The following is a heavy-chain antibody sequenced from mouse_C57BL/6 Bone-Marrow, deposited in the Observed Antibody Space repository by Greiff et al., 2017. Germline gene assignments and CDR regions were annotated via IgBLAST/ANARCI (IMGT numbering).Heavy chain of an antibody. J-gene: IGHJ3*01. D-gene: IGHD2-3*01. Sequence: EVQLQQSGAELVKPGASVKISCKASGYTFTDYNMDWVKQSPGKGLEWIGDINPSNGGTNYNQKFKGKATLTADKSSSTAYMQLRSLTSEDAAVCYCAREGLLQEFADWGQGTLVTVSA. V-gene: IGHV1-18*01. CDR2: INPSNGGT. CDR1: GYTFTDYN. CDR3: AREGLLQEFAD.